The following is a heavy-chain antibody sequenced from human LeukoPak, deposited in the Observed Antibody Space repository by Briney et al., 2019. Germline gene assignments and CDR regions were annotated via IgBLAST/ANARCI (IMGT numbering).Heavy chain of an antibody. CDR3: AKGPPSSGFH. V-gene: IGHV3-23*01. Sequence: GGSLRLSRAASGFTFSSYAMSWVRQAPGKGLEWASAISGSGGSTYYADSVKGRFTITRDNSKNTLYLQMNSLRAEDTAVYYCAKGPPSSGFHWGQGTLVTVSS. CDR2: ISGSGGST. J-gene: IGHJ4*02. CDR1: GFTFSSYA. D-gene: IGHD6-19*01.